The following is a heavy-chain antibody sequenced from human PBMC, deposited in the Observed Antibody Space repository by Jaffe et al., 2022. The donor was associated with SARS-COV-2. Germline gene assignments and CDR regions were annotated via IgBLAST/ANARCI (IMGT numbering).Heavy chain of an antibody. CDR1: GFTFSSYS. J-gene: IGHJ4*02. CDR3: ARDPSRVVVTTKGGY. Sequence: EVQLVESGGGLVKPGGSLRLSCAASGFTFSSYSMNWVRQAPGKGLEWVSSISSSSSYIYYADSVKGRFTISRDNAKNSLYLQMNSLRAEDTAVYYCARDPSRVVVTTKGGYWGQGTLVTVSS. CDR2: ISSSSSYI. V-gene: IGHV3-21*01. D-gene: IGHD2-21*02.